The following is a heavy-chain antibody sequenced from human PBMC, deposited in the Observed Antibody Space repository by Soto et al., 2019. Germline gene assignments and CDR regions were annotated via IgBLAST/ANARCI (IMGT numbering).Heavy chain of an antibody. CDR1: GGSISSGANY. Sequence: SETLSLTCTVSGGSISSGANYWSWVRQGPGKGLEWIGNIYYSGSAYYNPSLKSRLTMSVDTSKNSFSLKLTSVTAADTAVYYCARVLRSSTTCYFPDWFDPWGQGTLVTVSS. J-gene: IGHJ5*02. D-gene: IGHD2-2*01. V-gene: IGHV4-31*03. CDR2: IYYSGSA. CDR3: ARVLRSSTTCYFPDWFDP.